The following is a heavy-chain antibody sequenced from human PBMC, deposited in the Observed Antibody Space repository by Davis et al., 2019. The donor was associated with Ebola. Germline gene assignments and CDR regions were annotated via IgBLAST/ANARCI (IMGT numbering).Heavy chain of an antibody. CDR3: VRARAPDCSGGSCYPRLNFDY. Sequence: MPSETLSLTCTVSGGSISSYYWSWIRQPPGKGLEWIGYIYYSGSTNYNPSLKSRVTISVDTSKNQFSLKLSSVTAADTAVYYCVRARAPDCSGGSCYPRLNFDYWGQGTLVTVSS. D-gene: IGHD2-15*01. CDR2: IYYSGST. CDR1: GGSISSYY. J-gene: IGHJ4*02. V-gene: IGHV4-59*01.